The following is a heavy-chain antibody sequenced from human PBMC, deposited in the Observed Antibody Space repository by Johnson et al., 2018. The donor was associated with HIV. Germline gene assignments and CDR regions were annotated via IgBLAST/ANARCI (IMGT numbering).Heavy chain of an antibody. V-gene: IGHV3-20*04. J-gene: IGHJ3*02. CDR2: ISSNGGST. CDR3: ARGGGWKGSFDIWWCMCFDI. D-gene: IGHD2-8*02. Sequence: VQLVESGGGVVRPGGSLRLSCAASGFTFDDYGMSWVRQAPGNGLEYVSAISSNGGSTYYANSVKGRFTISRDDSKITLYLQMNSLRDEDTAVYFCARGGGWKGSFDIWWCMCFDIWGQGTMVTVSS. CDR1: GFTFDDYG.